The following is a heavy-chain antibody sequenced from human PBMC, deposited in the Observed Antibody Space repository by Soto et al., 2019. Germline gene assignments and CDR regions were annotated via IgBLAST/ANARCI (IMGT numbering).Heavy chain of an antibody. CDR3: ASFSLMVVAATPSH. CDR2: INAGNGNT. J-gene: IGHJ4*02. V-gene: IGHV1-3*01. D-gene: IGHD2-15*01. CDR1: GYTFTSYA. Sequence: ASVKVSCKASGYTFTSYAMYWVRQAPGQRLEWMGWINAGNGNTKYSQKFQGRVTITRDTSASTAYMELSSLRSEDTAVYYCASFSLMVVAATPSHWGQGTLVTVSS.